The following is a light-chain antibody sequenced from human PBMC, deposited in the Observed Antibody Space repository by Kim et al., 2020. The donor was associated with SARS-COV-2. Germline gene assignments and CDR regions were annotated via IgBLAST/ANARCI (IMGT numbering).Light chain of an antibody. Sequence: SYELTQPPSVYVSPGQTASITCSGDKLGDKYACWYQQKPGQSPVLVIYQDSKRPSGIPERFSGSNSGNTATLTISGTQAMDEADYYCQAWDSSRVFGGGTQLTVL. CDR1: KLGDKY. CDR3: QAWDSSRV. V-gene: IGLV3-1*01. CDR2: QDS. J-gene: IGLJ3*02.